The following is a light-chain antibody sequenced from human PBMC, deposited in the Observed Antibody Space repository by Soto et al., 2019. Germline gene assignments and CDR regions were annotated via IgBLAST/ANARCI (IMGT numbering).Light chain of an antibody. J-gene: IGLJ2*01. V-gene: IGLV2-23*02. CDR2: GVT. Sequence: QSVLTQPASVSGSPGQSITISCTGTNNDVGAFHLVSWYQQHPVKAPKLIIFGVTERPSGVSNRFSGSKSANTASLTISGLQAEYEGDYYCCSYAGSGNYWIFGGGTKLTVL. CDR1: NNDVGAFHL. CDR3: CSYAGSGNYWI.